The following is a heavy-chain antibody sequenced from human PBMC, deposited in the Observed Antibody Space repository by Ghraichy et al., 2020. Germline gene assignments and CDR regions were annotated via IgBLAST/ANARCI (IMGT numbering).Heavy chain of an antibody. J-gene: IGHJ4*02. V-gene: IGHV4-34*01. D-gene: IGHD3-10*01. CDR3: ARGPGPNGLRITMVRGAQRGFDY. CDR1: GGSFSGYY. Sequence: SETLSLTCAVYGGSFSGYYWSWIRQPPGKGLEWIGEINHSGSTNYNPSLKSRVTISVDTSKNQFSLKLSSVTAADTAVYYCARGPGPNGLRITMVRGAQRGFDYWGQGTLVTVSS. CDR2: INHSGST.